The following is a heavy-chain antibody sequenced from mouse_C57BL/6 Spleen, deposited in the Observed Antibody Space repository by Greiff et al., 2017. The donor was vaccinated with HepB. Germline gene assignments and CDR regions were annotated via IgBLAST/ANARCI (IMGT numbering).Heavy chain of an antibody. J-gene: IGHJ4*01. CDR2: ISYDGSN. Sequence: EVQLQQSGPGLVKPSQSLSLTCSVTGYSITSGYYWNWIRQFPANKLEWMGYISYDGSNNYNPSLKNRISITRDTSKNQFFLKLNSVTTEDTATYYCALGIQSYAMDYWGQGTSVTVSS. V-gene: IGHV3-6*01. CDR3: ALGIQSYAMDY. CDR1: GYSITSGYY.